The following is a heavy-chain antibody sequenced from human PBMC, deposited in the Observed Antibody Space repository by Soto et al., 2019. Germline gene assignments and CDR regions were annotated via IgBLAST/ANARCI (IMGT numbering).Heavy chain of an antibody. CDR3: SRSPGPWGDWLSSDAFDI. Sequence: AGGSLRLSCAASGFTFISYWMSWVRQAPGKGLEWVANIKQDGSEKYYVDSVKGRFTISRDNAKNSLYLQMNSLRAEDTAVYYCSRSPGPWGDWLSSDAFDIWGQGTTVTVSS. D-gene: IGHD3-9*01. V-gene: IGHV3-7*03. J-gene: IGHJ3*02. CDR1: GFTFISYW. CDR2: IKQDGSEK.